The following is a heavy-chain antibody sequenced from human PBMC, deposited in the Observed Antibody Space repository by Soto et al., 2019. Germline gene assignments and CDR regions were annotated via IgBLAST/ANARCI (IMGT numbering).Heavy chain of an antibody. CDR1: GFTFSDYA. CDR2: VSHDGRNT. V-gene: IGHV3-30*18. J-gene: IGHJ4*02. D-gene: IGHD6-19*01. Sequence: VQLVESGGGVVQPGRSLRLSCAASGFTFSDYAMHWVRHAPGKGLEWVAVVSHDGRNTHYADSVKGRFTISRDSSKNTVSLEMTSLRAVDTAVYYCAKGGRQWLVTSDFNYWGQGALVTVSS. CDR3: AKGGRQWLVTSDFNY.